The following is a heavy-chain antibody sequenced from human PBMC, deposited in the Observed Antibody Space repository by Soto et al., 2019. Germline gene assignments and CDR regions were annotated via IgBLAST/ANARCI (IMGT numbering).Heavy chain of an antibody. V-gene: IGHV4-4*02. CDR3: ARGISYRWVY. D-gene: IGHD3-16*02. CDR2: IHHSGIT. J-gene: IGHJ4*02. Sequence: SETLSLTCTVSGDSLSTDYLWSWVRQPPGKGLEWIGEIHHSGITNYIQSVRSRVTMSVDKSNNQVSLELTSVAAADTAVYYCARGISYRWVYWGQGILVTVSS. CDR1: GDSLSTDYL.